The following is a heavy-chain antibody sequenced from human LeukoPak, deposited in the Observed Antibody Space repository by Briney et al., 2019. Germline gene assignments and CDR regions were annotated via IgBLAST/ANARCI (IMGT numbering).Heavy chain of an antibody. CDR2: INKDGSEE. CDR1: GFTFSDFY. V-gene: IGHV3-7*03. J-gene: IGHJ4*02. Sequence: GGSLRLSCAASGFTFSDFYMSWVRQAPGKGLEWVANINKDGSEEKYVDSVKGRFTISRDNAKDSLYLQMSSLRADDTAVYYCARWPHCQDFWGRGTRVTVSS. CDR3: ARWPHCQDF.